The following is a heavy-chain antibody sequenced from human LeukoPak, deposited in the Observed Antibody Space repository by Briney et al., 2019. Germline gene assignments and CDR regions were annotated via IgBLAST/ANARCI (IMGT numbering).Heavy chain of an antibody. Sequence: ASETLSLTCTVSGGSISSYYWSWIRQPPGKGLEWVGYIYYSGSTNYNPSLKRRGTISVDTSKNQFSLKLSSVTAADTAVYYCARAGVRGVIKYNWFDPWGQGTLVTVSS. CDR2: IYYSGST. D-gene: IGHD3-10*01. CDR3: ARAGVRGVIKYNWFDP. J-gene: IGHJ5*02. V-gene: IGHV4-59*01. CDR1: GGSISSYY.